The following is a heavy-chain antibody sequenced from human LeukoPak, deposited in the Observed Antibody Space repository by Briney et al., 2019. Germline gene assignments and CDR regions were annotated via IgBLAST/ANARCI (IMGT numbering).Heavy chain of an antibody. J-gene: IGHJ1*01. CDR3: ARGYCSGGSCYSYFQH. CDR2: IIPIFGTA. CDR1: GGTFSSYA. D-gene: IGHD2-15*01. Sequence: SVKVSCKASGGTFSSYAISWARQAPGQGLEWMGGIIPIFGTANYAQKFQGRVTITTDESTSTAYMELSSLRSEDTAVYYCARGYCSGGSCYSYFQHWGQGTLVTVSS. V-gene: IGHV1-69*05.